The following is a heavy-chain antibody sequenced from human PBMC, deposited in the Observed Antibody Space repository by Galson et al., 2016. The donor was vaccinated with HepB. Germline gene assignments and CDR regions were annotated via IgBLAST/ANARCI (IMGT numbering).Heavy chain of an antibody. CDR3: ARYDLGETYDDSFDC. J-gene: IGHJ4*02. V-gene: IGHV4-31*11. Sequence: TLSLTCAVSDGSIRSGGYYWSWIRQHPGKGLEWIGYIHYSGSTYYNPSLQSRLTISVDASKNQFSLRLNSVTAADTAVYYCARYDLGETYDDSFDCWGPGTLVTVSS. CDR1: DGSIRSGGYY. D-gene: IGHD3-9*01. CDR2: IHYSGST.